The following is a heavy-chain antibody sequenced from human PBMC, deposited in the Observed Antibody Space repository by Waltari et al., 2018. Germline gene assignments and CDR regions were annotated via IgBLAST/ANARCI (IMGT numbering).Heavy chain of an antibody. D-gene: IGHD3-10*01. CDR3: ARPSYYYGSGPFDY. CDR1: GGSISSSSYY. Sequence: QLQLQESGPGLVKPSETLSLTCTVSGGSISSSSYYWGWIRQPPGKGLEWIGSIYYSGSTYYNPSLKSRVTISVDTSKNQFSLKLSSVTAADTAVYYCARPSYYYGSGPFDYWGQGTLVTVSS. J-gene: IGHJ4*02. CDR2: IYYSGST. V-gene: IGHV4-39*01.